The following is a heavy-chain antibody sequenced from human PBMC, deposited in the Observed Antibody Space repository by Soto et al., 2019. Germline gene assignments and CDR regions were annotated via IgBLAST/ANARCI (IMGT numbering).Heavy chain of an antibody. CDR1: GFTFSSYA. V-gene: IGHV3-23*01. D-gene: IGHD1-7*01. Sequence: EVQLLESGGGLVQPGGSLRLSCAASGFTFSSYAMSWVRQAPGKGLEWVSGISGSGGSTFYADSVKGRFTISRDNSKNTLYLQMNSLRAEDTAVYYCAREPSNWNYCFDYWGQGTLVTVSS. CDR3: AREPSNWNYCFDY. J-gene: IGHJ4*02. CDR2: ISGSGGST.